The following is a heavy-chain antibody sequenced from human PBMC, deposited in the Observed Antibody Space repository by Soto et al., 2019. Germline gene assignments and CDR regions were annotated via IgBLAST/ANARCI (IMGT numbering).Heavy chain of an antibody. CDR3: ARLPNYTYDSSGG. D-gene: IGHD3-22*01. Sequence: QVQLVQSGAEVKKPGSSVKVSCKASGGTFSSYAISWVRQAPGQGLEWMGGIIPIFGTANYAQKFQGRVTITADESTXTAYMELXSXRXEDXXXXYCARLPNYTYDSSGGWGQGTLVTVSS. J-gene: IGHJ4*02. CDR2: IIPIFGTA. CDR1: GGTFSSYA. V-gene: IGHV1-69*01.